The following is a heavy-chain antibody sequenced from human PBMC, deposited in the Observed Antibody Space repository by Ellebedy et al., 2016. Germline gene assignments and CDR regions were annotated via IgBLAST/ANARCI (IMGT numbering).Heavy chain of an antibody. J-gene: IGHJ5*01. D-gene: IGHD3-10*01. CDR1: GGFISSYY. CDR3: ARGGGTGRYYDNRFDP. V-gene: IGHV4-59*01. CDR2: FYYTGSN. Sequence: SETLSLXCTVSGGFISSYYWSWIRQPPGKGLEWIGYFYYTGSNVYKPSLKSRVTISGDTSKNQLSLKLTSVTAADTAIYYCARGGGTGRYYDNRFDPWGQGSLVTVSS.